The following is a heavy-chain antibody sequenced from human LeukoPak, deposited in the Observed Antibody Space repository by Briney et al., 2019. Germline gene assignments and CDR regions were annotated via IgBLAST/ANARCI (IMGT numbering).Heavy chain of an antibody. Sequence: GGSLRLSCAASGFTFSSYSMNWVRQAPGKGLEWVSSISSSSSYIYYADSVKGRFTISRDNAKNSLYLQMNSLRAEDTAVYYCARPMNYYDSSGEDYFDYWGQGTLVTVSS. V-gene: IGHV3-21*01. J-gene: IGHJ4*02. CDR2: ISSSSSYI. CDR1: GFTFSSYS. CDR3: ARPMNYYDSSGEDYFDY. D-gene: IGHD3-22*01.